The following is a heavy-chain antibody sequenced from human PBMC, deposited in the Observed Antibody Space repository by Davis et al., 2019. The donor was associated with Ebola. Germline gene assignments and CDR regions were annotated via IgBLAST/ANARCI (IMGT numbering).Heavy chain of an antibody. CDR1: GNSFSSHW. D-gene: IGHD7-27*01. Sequence: GESLKISCKDSGNSFSSHWIGWVRQMPGKGLEWMGIIYTGDSDTRYSPSFRGQVTISADKSIKPAFLQWSSLKASDTALYYCASLRRTITGMDDGFDIWGQGTMVTVSS. CDR3: ASLRRTITGMDDGFDI. J-gene: IGHJ3*02. CDR2: IYTGDSDT. V-gene: IGHV5-51*01.